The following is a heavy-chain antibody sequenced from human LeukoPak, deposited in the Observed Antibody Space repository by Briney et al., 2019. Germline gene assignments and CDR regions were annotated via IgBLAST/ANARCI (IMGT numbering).Heavy chain of an antibody. CDR2: ISYDGSNK. V-gene: IGHV3-30*18. Sequence: GRSLRLSCAASGFTFSSYGVHWVRQAPGKGLEWVAVISYDGSNKYYADSVKGRFTISRDNSKNTLYLQMNSLRAEDTAVYYCAKGGGYSYGTAGIFDYWGQGTMVTVSS. CDR1: GFTFSSYG. CDR3: AKGGGYSYGTAGIFDY. J-gene: IGHJ4*02. D-gene: IGHD5-18*01.